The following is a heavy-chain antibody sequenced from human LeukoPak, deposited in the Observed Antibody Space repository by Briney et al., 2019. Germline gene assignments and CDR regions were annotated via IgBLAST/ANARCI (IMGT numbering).Heavy chain of an antibody. CDR2: IYYSGST. J-gene: IGHJ5*02. Sequence: SETLSLTCTVSGGPISSSSYYWGWIRQPPGKGLEWIGSIYYSGSTYYNPSLKSRVTISVDTSKNQFSLKLSSVTAADTAVHYCARRGRWAVAGNWFDPWGQGTLVTVSS. CDR3: ARRGRWAVAGNWFDP. CDR1: GGPISSSSYY. V-gene: IGHV4-39*01. D-gene: IGHD6-19*01.